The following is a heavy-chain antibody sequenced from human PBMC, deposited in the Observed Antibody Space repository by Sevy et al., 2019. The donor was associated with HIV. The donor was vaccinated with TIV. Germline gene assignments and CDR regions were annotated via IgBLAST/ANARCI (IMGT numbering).Heavy chain of an antibody. V-gene: IGHV4-38-2*01. J-gene: IGHJ5*02. D-gene: IGHD3-22*01. CDR3: ARAVKQVVITFHWFDP. CDR1: GYSISSGYY. Sequence: SETLSLTCAVSGYSISSGYYWGWIRQPPGKGLEWIGSIYHSGSTYYNPSLKSRVTISVYTSKNQFSLKLSSVTAADTAVYYCARAVKQVVITFHWFDPWGQGTLVTVSS. CDR2: IYHSGST.